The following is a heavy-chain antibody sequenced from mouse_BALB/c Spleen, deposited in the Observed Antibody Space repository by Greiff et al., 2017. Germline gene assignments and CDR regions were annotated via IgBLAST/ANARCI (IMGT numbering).Heavy chain of an antibody. D-gene: IGHD2-3*01. Sequence: DVKLVESGGGLVQPGGSRKLSCAASGFTFSDYGMAWVRQAPGKGPEWVAFISNLAYSIYYADTVTGRFTISRENAKNTLYLEMSSLRSEDTAMYYCARSDGYLYYAMDYWGQGTSGTVSS. CDR1: GFTFSDYG. J-gene: IGHJ4*01. CDR2: ISNLAYSI. V-gene: IGHV5-15*02. CDR3: ARSDGYLYYAMDY.